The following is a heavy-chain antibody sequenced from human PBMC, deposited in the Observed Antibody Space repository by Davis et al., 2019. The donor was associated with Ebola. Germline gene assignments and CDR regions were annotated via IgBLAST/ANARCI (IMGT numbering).Heavy chain of an antibody. CDR2: IHGSGRT. CDR3: VRHVRGYD. CDR1: GGSISGFF. V-gene: IGHV4-59*08. J-gene: IGHJ4*02. D-gene: IGHD5-12*01. Sequence: MPSETLSLTCTVSGGSISGFFWSWIRQSPGEGLEWIGYIHGSGRTSYNPYSKSRFTISLDMSKNQFSLKVGSVTAADTAVYYCVRHVRGYDWGQGIPVTVSS.